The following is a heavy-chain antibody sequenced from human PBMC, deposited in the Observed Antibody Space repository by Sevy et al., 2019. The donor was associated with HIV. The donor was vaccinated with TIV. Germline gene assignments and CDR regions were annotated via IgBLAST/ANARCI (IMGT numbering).Heavy chain of an antibody. D-gene: IGHD6-13*01. CDR3: ARAYSSSWPYYYYYGMDV. CDR2: INSDGSST. J-gene: IGHJ6*02. Sequence: GGSLRLSCAASGFTLSSYWMHWVRQAPGKGLVWVSRINSDGSSTSYADSVKGRFTISRDNAKNTLYLQMNSLRAEDTAVYYCARAYSSSWPYYYYYGMDVWGQGTTVTVSS. CDR1: GFTLSSYW. V-gene: IGHV3-74*01.